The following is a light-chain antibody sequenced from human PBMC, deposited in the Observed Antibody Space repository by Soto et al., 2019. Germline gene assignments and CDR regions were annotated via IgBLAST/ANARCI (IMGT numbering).Light chain of an antibody. CDR2: AAS. CDR3: QQLNTFPVT. CDR1: QGVSSY. Sequence: DIQLTQSPSFLSASVGDRVTVSCRASQGVSSYLAWYQQKPGKAPKLLIYAASTLQSGVPSRFSGSGSGTEFTLTISSLQPEDFAIYYWQQLNTFPVTFGQGTRLDIK. V-gene: IGKV1-9*01. J-gene: IGKJ5*01.